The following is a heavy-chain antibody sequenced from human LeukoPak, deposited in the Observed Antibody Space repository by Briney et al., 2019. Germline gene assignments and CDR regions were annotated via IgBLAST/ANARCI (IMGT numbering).Heavy chain of an antibody. CDR1: GYTFTGYY. Sequence: ASVKVSCKASGYTFTGYYMHWVRQAPGQGLEWMGWINPNSGGTNYAQKFQGRVTMTRDTSISTAYMELSRLRSDDTAVYYCARVEPAAIGSSDYWGQGTLVTVSS. D-gene: IGHD2-2*01. CDR3: ARVEPAAIGSSDY. CDR2: INPNSGGT. V-gene: IGHV1-2*02. J-gene: IGHJ4*02.